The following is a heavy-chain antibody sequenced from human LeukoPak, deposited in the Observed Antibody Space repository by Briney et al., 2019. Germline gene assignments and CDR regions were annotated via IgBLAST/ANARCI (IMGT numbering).Heavy chain of an antibody. Sequence: ASVKVSCKASGYTFTSYGISWVRQAPGQGLEWMGWISAYNGNTNYAQKLQGRVTMTTDTSTSTAYMELRSLRSDDTAVYYCARDGSSGWPDDYYYGMDVWGQGTTVTVSS. CDR1: GYTFTSYG. D-gene: IGHD6-19*01. CDR2: ISAYNGNT. J-gene: IGHJ6*02. CDR3: ARDGSSGWPDDYYYGMDV. V-gene: IGHV1-18*01.